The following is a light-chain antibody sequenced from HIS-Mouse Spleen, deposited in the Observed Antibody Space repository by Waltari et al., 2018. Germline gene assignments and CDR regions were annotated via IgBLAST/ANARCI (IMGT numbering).Light chain of an antibody. CDR3: YSTDSSGNHRV. V-gene: IGLV3-10*01. CDR1: ALPKKY. J-gene: IGLJ2*01. CDR2: EDS. Sequence: SYELTQPPSVSVSPGQTARITCSGAALPKKYAYWYQQKSGQAPVLVIYEDSERPSGIPERFSGSSSGTMATLTISGAQVEDEADYYCYSTDSSGNHRVFGGGTKLTVL.